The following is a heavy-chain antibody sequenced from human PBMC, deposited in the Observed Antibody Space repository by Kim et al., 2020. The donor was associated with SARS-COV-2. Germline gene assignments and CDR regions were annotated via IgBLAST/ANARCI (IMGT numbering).Heavy chain of an antibody. CDR3: AKVRARLLGYYYYGMDV. V-gene: IGHV3-23*01. J-gene: IGHJ6*02. CDR1: GFTFSSYA. CDR2: ISGSGGST. Sequence: GVSLRLSCAASGFTFSSYAMSWVRQAPGKGLEWVSAISGSGGSTYYADSVKGRFTISRDNSKNTLYLQMNSLRAEDTAVYYCAKVRARLLGYYYYGMDVWGQGTTATVSS. D-gene: IGHD2-8*02.